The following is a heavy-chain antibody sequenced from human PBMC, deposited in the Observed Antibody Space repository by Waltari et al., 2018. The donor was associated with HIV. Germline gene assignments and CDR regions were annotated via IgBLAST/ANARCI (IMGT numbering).Heavy chain of an antibody. J-gene: IGHJ4*02. D-gene: IGHD4-17*01. Sequence: QVQLQESGPGLVKPSQTLSLTCTVSGGSIRSGSYYWSWLRQPAGKGLEWIGRIYTSGSTNYNPSLKSRVTISVDTSKNQFSLKLSSVTAADTAVYYCARVGAGYGGNVRGDYWGQGTLVTVSS. CDR3: ARVGAGYGGNVRGDY. CDR1: GGSIRSGSYY. CDR2: IYTSGST. V-gene: IGHV4-61*02.